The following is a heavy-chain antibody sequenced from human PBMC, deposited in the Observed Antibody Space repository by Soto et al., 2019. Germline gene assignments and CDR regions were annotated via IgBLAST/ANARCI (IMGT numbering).Heavy chain of an antibody. CDR3: ARGPGYYFDY. Sequence: GSLRLSCAASGFTFSSYAMHWVRQAPGKGLEYVSAISSNGGSTYYANSVKGRFTISRDNSKNTLYLQMGSLRAEDMAVYYCARGPGYYFDYWGQGTLVTVSS. V-gene: IGHV3-64*01. CDR2: ISSNGGST. CDR1: GFTFSSYA. J-gene: IGHJ4*02.